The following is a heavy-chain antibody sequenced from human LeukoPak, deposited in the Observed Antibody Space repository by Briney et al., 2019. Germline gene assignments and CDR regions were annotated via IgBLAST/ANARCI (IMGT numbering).Heavy chain of an antibody. J-gene: IGHJ4*02. V-gene: IGHV1-18*01. CDR2: ISAYNGNT. D-gene: IGHD3-10*01. CDR3: AASNYYGSGSYYNDDGSLDY. CDR1: GYTFTSYG. Sequence: ASVKVSCKASGYTFTSYGISWVRQAPGQGLEWMGWISAYNGNTNYAQKLQGRVTTTTDTSTSTAYMELRSLRSDDTAVYYCAASNYYGSGSYYNDDGSLDYWGQGTLVTVSS.